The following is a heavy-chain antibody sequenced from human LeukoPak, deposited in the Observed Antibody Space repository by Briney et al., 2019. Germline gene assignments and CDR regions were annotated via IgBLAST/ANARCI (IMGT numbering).Heavy chain of an antibody. CDR2: IRYDGSNK. Sequence: GGSLRLSCAASGFTFSSYGMHWVRQAPGKGLERVAFIRYDGSNKYYADSVKGRFTISRDNSKNTLYLQMNSLRAEDTAVYYCAKIGPAVAGQNLDYWGQGTLVTVSS. V-gene: IGHV3-30*02. CDR3: AKIGPAVAGQNLDY. D-gene: IGHD6-19*01. CDR1: GFTFSSYG. J-gene: IGHJ4*02.